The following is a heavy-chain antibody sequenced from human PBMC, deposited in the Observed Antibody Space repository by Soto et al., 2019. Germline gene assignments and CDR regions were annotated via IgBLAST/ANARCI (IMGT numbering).Heavy chain of an antibody. V-gene: IGHV4-31*03. J-gene: IGHJ4*02. CDR3: ARVAYNWNRDFDY. CDR2: IYFSGNT. D-gene: IGHD1-20*01. Sequence: QVQLQESGPGLVKPSQTLSLTCTVSGGSISSGGYYWSWIRQHPGKGLEWIGYIYFSGNTYYNPSLKSRVTISVDTSKNQFSLKLSSVTAADTAVYYCARVAYNWNRDFDYWGQGTLVTVSS. CDR1: GGSISSGGYY.